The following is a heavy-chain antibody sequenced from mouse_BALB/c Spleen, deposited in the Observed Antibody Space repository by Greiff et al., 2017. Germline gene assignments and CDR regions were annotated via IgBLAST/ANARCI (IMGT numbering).Heavy chain of an antibody. D-gene: IGHD2-3*01. V-gene: IGHV1-5*01. J-gene: IGHJ4*01. CDR3: TSPYDDEDAMDY. CDR2: IYPGNSDT. CDR1: GYTFTSYW. Sequence: EVQLHQSGPVLARPGASVKMSCKASGYTFTSYWMHWVKQRPGQGLEWIGAIYPGNSDTSYNQKFKGKAKLTAVTSTSTAYMELSSLTNEDSAVYYCTSPYDDEDAMDYWGQGTSVTVSS.